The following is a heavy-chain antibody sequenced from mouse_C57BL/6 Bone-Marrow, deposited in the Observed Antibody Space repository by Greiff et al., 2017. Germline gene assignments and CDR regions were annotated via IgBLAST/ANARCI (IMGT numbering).Heavy chain of an antibody. Sequence: EVQVVESGGGLVKPGGSLKLSCAASGFTFSDYGMHWVRQAPEKGLEWVAYISSGSSTIYYADTVKGRVTISRDNAKNTLLLQMTSLRSEDTAMYYCARGSNFDAMDYWGQGTSVTVSS. V-gene: IGHV5-17*01. CDR3: ARGSNFDAMDY. CDR2: ISSGSSTI. J-gene: IGHJ4*01. CDR1: GFTFSDYG. D-gene: IGHD4-1*01.